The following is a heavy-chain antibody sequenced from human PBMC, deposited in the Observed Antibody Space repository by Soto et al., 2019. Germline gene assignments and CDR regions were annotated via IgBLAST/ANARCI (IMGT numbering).Heavy chain of an antibody. CDR2: INHSGST. D-gene: IGHD3-3*01. CDR1: GGSFSGYY. J-gene: IGHJ5*02. V-gene: IGHV4-34*01. Sequence: SETLSLTCAVYGGSFSGYYWSWIRQPPGKGLEWIGEINHSGSTNYNPSLKSRVTISVDTSKNQFSLKLSSVTAADTAVYYCARAKTYYDFWSGYFPWFDPWGQGTLVTGLL. CDR3: ARAKTYYDFWSGYFPWFDP.